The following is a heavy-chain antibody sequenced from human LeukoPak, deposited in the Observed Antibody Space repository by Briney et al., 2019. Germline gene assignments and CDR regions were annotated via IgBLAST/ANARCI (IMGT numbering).Heavy chain of an antibody. J-gene: IGHJ4*02. CDR2: INGGGDIT. V-gene: IGHV3-23*01. D-gene: IGHD3-16*01. CDR1: GFTFRSYA. Sequence: PGGSLRLPCAVSGFTFRSYAMSWVCQAPGKGLEWVSAINGGGDITSYADSVKGRFTISRDNSKNTLYLQMNSLRGEDTAIYYCAKAGGDSISHFDYWGQGTLVTVSS. CDR3: AKAGGDSISHFDY.